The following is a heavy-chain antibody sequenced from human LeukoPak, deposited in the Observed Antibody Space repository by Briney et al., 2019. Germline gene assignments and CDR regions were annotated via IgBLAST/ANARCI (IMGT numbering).Heavy chain of an antibody. CDR3: AKDGGTYYYDSSGYSGH. D-gene: IGHD3-22*01. V-gene: IGHV3-21*04. CDR1: GFTFTDYS. Sequence: PGGSLRLSCAAAGFTFTDYSMNWVRQAPGKGLEWVSTISSDSGHIYYADSVKGRFTISRDNAENSLYLQINSLRAEDTAVYYCAKDGGTYYYDSSGYSGHWGQGTLVTVSS. CDR2: ISSDSGHI. J-gene: IGHJ4*02.